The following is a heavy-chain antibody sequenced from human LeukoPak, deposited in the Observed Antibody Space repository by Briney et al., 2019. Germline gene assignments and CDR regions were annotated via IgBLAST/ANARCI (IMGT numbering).Heavy chain of an antibody. CDR3: AKYAITSRSWFDP. CDR2: ISGGGDII. J-gene: IGHJ5*02. D-gene: IGHD2-8*01. CDR1: GFTVTTNY. V-gene: IGHV3-23*01. Sequence: GGSLRLSCAASGFTVTTNYIVWVRQAPGKGLEWVSTISGGGDIIYYADSVKGRFTISRDNSKNTLNLQMNSLRAEDTAIYYCAKYAITSRSWFDPWGQGTLVTVSS.